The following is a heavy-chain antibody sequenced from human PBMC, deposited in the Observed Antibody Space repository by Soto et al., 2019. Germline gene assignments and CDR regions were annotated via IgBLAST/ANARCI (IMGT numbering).Heavy chain of an antibody. D-gene: IGHD3-22*01. J-gene: IGHJ3*01. Sequence: QVQLQESGPGLAKPSQTLSLTCTVSGASLSSGGYYWTWIRQVPGKALEWIGYISHAGTTFYNPSLKSRVRLSIEKSDNQFSLNLRSVTAADTAVYYCARAVGYDSNGRFLAAFDVWGQGTMVTVSS. CDR3: ARAVGYDSNGRFLAAFDV. CDR1: GASLSSGGYY. CDR2: ISHAGTT. V-gene: IGHV4-31*03.